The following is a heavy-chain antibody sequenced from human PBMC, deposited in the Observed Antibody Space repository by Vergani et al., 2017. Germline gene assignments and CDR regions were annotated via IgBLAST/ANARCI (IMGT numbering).Heavy chain of an antibody. D-gene: IGHD3-10*02. V-gene: IGHV4-39*01. CDR1: GYSIISRSYY. J-gene: IGHJ2*01. CDR2: IYNSGNG. Sequence: QMQLQESGPGLVKASETLSLTCTVSGYSIISRSYYWGWIRQPPGQGLVWIGSIYNSGNGDSSSSLKSRVTLSADTSKNQFSLRLTSVTAADTAVYYCASGKSCSDSTSHFRGRYFDVWGRGTLVTVPS. CDR3: ASGKSCSDSTSHFRGRYFDV.